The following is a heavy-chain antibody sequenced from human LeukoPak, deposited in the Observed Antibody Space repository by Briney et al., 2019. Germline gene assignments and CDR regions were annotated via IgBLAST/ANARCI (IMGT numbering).Heavy chain of an antibody. CDR2: INHSGST. D-gene: IGHD2-2*01. J-gene: IGHJ4*02. CDR1: GGSFSGYY. V-gene: IGHV4-34*01. CDR3: ARGPLGYCSSTSCPRDVDY. Sequence: ASETLSLTCAVYGGSFSGYYWSWIRQPPGKGLEWIGEINHSGSTNYNPSLKSRVTISVDTSKNQISLKLSSVTAADTAVYYCARGPLGYCSSTSCPRDVDYWGQGTLVTVSS.